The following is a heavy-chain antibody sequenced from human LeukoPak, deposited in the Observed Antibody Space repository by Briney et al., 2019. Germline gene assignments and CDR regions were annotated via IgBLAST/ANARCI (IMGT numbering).Heavy chain of an antibody. D-gene: IGHD1-26*01. CDR2: ISSSGSTI. CDR1: GFTFSDYY. CDR3: ASMGATTSRFDI. Sequence: GGSLRLSCAASGFTFSDYYMSWIRQAPGKGLEWVSYISSSGSTIYYADSVKGRFTIPRDNAKNSLYLQMNSLRAEDTAVYYCASMGATTSRFDIWGQGTMVTVSS. V-gene: IGHV3-11*04. J-gene: IGHJ3*02.